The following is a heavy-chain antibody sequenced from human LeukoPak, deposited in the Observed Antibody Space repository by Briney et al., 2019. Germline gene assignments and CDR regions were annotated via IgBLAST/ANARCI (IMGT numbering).Heavy chain of an antibody. CDR1: GFTFSSYA. D-gene: IGHD2-15*01. V-gene: IGHV3-30*04. J-gene: IGHJ4*02. CDR2: VSYDGSNK. Sequence: GGSLRLSCAASGFTFSSYAMHWVRQAPGKGLEWVAVVSYDGSNKYYADSVKGRFTISRDNSKNTLYLQMNSLRAEDTAVYYCAKQLGYCSDGSCYFPYWGQGTLVTVSS. CDR3: AKQLGYCSDGSCYFPY.